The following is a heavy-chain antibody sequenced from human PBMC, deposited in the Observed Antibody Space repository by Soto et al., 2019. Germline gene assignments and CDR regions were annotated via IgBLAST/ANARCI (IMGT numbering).Heavy chain of an antibody. CDR3: DNETSNSIVY. D-gene: IGHD6-6*01. Sequence: SLRLSCAASGFTFSAYAMHWVRQAPGKGLEWMTFISYDGSHRYYADSVKGRFTISRDNSKNTLSLQMSSLRAEDTAVYYCDNETSNSIVYWGQGTLVTVSS. V-gene: IGHV3-30*18. CDR1: GFTFSAYA. CDR2: ISYDGSHR. J-gene: IGHJ4*02.